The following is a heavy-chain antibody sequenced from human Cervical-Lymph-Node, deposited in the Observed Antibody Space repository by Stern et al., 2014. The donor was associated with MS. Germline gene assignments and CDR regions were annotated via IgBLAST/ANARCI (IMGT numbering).Heavy chain of an antibody. CDR3: ARDYHYYDSSGYYDDAFDI. CDR2: ISSSSSYI. J-gene: IGHJ3*02. D-gene: IGHD3-22*01. CDR1: GFTFSSYS. Sequence: EDQLVESGGGLVKPGGSLRLSCAASGFTFSSYSMNWVRQAPGKGLEGVSSISSSSSYIYYADSVKGRFTISRDNAKNSLYLQMNSLRAEDTAVYYCARDYHYYDSSGYYDDAFDIWGQGTMVTVSS. V-gene: IGHV3-21*01.